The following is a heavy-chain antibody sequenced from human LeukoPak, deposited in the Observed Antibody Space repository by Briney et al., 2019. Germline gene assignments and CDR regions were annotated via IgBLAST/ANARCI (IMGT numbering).Heavy chain of an antibody. Sequence: SVKVSCKASGCTFSSYAISWVRQAPGQGLEWMGRIIPIFGTANYAQKFQGRVTITTDESTSTAYMELSSLRSEDTAVYYCARGGKRGYSGYVFDYWGQGTLVTVSS. CDR1: GCTFSSYA. CDR3: ARGGKRGYSGYVFDY. CDR2: IIPIFGTA. J-gene: IGHJ4*02. D-gene: IGHD5-12*01. V-gene: IGHV1-69*05.